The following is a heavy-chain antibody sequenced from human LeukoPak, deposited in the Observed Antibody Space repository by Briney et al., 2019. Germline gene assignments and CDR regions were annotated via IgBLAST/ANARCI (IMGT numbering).Heavy chain of an antibody. D-gene: IGHD2-2*02. J-gene: IGHJ5*02. CDR3: ARDGGYCSSTSCYTGWWFDP. CDR1: GYTFTSYY. CDR2: INPSGGST. V-gene: IGHV1-46*01. Sequence: ASVKVSCTASGYTFTSYYMHWVRQAPGQGLEWMGIINPSGGSTSYAQKFQGRVTMTRDMSTSTVYMELSSLRSEDTAVYYCARDGGYCSSTSCYTGWWFDPWGQGTLVTVSS.